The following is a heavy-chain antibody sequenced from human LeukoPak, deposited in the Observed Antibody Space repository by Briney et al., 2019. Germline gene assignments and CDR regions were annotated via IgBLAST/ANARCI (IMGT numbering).Heavy chain of an antibody. J-gene: IGHJ4*02. Sequence: PGGSLRLSCAASGFTFSSYWMSWVRQAPGKGLGWVANIKQDGSEKYYVDSVKGRFTISRDNAKNSLYLQMNSLRAEDTAVYYCAREYPLKYFDYWDQGTLVTVSS. D-gene: IGHD2-2*02. CDR2: IKQDGSEK. CDR1: GFTFSSYW. CDR3: AREYPLKYFDY. V-gene: IGHV3-7*01.